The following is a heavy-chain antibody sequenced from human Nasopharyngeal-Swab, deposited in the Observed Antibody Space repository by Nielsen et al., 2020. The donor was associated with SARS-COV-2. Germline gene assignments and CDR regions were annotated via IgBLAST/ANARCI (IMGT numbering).Heavy chain of an antibody. D-gene: IGHD3-9*01. J-gene: IGHJ3*02. Sequence: WIRQPPGKGLEWIGYIYYSGSTNYNPSLKSRVTISVDTSKNQSSLKLSSVTAADTAVYYCARGKFNILTGAAAFDIWGQGTMVTVSS. CDR3: ARGKFNILTGAAAFDI. CDR2: IYYSGST. V-gene: IGHV4-59*01.